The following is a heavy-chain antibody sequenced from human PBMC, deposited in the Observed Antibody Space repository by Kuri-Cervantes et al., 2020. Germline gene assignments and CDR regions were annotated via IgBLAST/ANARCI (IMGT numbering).Heavy chain of an antibody. CDR3: ARAISPGIYYYSYMDV. CDR1: GFSLSTSGVG. V-gene: IGHV2-5*02. Sequence: SGPTLVKPTQTLTLTCTFSGFSLSTSGVGVGWIRQPPGKALEWLALIYWDDDKYYNTSLKTRLTISKDTSKNQVVLTMTNMDPVDTATYYCARAISPGIYYYSYMDVWGKGTSVTVSS. J-gene: IGHJ6*03. CDR2: IYWDDDK. D-gene: IGHD3-3*02.